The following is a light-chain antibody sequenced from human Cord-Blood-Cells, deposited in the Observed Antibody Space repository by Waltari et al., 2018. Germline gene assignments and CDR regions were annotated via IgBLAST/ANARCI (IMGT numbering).Light chain of an antibody. CDR1: QSVSSSY. CDR2: GAS. J-gene: IGKJ2*01. Sequence: IVLTQFPGTLFLSPGERATLSCRASQSVSSSYLAWYQKKPGQAPRLLIYGASSRATGIPDRFSGSGFGTDFTLTISRLEPEDFAVYYCQQYGSSPYTFGQGTKLEI. CDR3: QQYGSSPYT. V-gene: IGKV3-20*01.